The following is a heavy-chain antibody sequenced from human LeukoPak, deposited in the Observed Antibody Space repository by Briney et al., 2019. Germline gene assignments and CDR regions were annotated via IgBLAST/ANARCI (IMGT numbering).Heavy chain of an antibody. CDR3: VKGQRYYDSSGYYSIEYFQH. V-gene: IGHV3-64D*09. D-gene: IGHD3-22*01. CDR2: ISSSGGST. CDR1: GFTFSRYA. Sequence: PGGSLRLSCSASGFTFSRYAMHWVRQAPGKGLEYVSAISSSGGSTYYADSVKGSFTISRDNSKNTLYLQMNSLRAEDTAVYYCVKGQRYYDSSGYYSIEYFQHWGQGTLVTVSS. J-gene: IGHJ1*01.